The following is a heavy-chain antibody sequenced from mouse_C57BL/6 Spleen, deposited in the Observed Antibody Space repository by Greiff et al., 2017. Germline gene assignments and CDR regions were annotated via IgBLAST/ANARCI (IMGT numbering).Heavy chain of an antibody. CDR1: GYTFTSYW. CDR3: ARRRPSYAMDY. V-gene: IGHV1-69*01. Sequence: VQLQQPGAELVMPGASVKLSCKASGYTFTSYWMHWVKQRPGQGLEWIGEIDPSDSYTNYNQKFKGKSTLTVDKSSSTAYMQLSSLTSEDSAVYYCARRRPSYAMDYWGQGTSVTVSS. J-gene: IGHJ4*01. CDR2: IDPSDSYT.